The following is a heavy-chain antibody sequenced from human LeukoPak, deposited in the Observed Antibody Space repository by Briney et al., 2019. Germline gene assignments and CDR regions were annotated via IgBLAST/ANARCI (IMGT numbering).Heavy chain of an antibody. D-gene: IGHD3-3*01. V-gene: IGHV3-21*01. CDR2: ISSSSSYI. J-gene: IGHJ4*02. CDR3: ARDLLRGQYYDFWSGYYTAALGDY. CDR1: GFTFSSYS. Sequence: GGSLRLSCAASGFTFSSYSMNWVRQAPGKGLEWVSSISSSSSYIYYADSVKGRFTISRDNAKNSLYLQMNGLRAEDTAVYYCARDLLRGQYYDFWSGYYTAALGDYWGQGTLVTVSS.